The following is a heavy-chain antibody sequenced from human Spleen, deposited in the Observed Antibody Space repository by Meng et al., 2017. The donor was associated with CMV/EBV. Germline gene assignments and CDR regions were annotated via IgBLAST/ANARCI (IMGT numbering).Heavy chain of an antibody. J-gene: IGHJ6*02. CDR1: GGTFSSYA. Sequence: SVKVSCKASGGTFSSYAISWVRQAPGQGLEWMGGIIPILGIANYAQKFQGRVTITADKSTSTAYMELSSLRSEDTAVYYCASYINGEDCGGDCYDLRSWYYYYGMDVWGQGTTVTVSS. CDR3: ASYINGEDCGGDCYDLRSWYYYYGMDV. CDR2: IIPILGIA. V-gene: IGHV1-69*10. D-gene: IGHD2-21*01.